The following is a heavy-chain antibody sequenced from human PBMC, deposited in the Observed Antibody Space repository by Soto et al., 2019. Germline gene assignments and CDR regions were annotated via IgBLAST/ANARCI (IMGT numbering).Heavy chain of an antibody. CDR3: ARRSTDYSPYLDY. CDR1: GGSITSVGYS. Sequence: QLQLQESGSGLVKPSQTLSLTCAVSGGSITSVGYSWSWIRQAPGKGLEWLGYIYQSGSAYYNPSLKTRVTISIDKSKNPFSLKLISVTAADTAVYYCARRSTDYSPYLDYWGQGTLVTVSS. CDR2: IYQSGSA. D-gene: IGHD3-22*01. J-gene: IGHJ4*02. V-gene: IGHV4-30-2*01.